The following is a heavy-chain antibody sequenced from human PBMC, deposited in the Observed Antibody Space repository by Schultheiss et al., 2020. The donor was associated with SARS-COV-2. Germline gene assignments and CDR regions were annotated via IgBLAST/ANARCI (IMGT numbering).Heavy chain of an antibody. J-gene: IGHJ4*02. CDR1: GGSISSSSYY. CDR2: IYHSGST. V-gene: IGHV4-39*07. D-gene: IGHD3-10*01. Sequence: SETLSLTCTVSGGSISSSSYYWGWIRQPPGKGLEWIGSIYHSGSTYYNPSLKSRVTISVDTSKNQFSLKLSSVTAADTAVYYCARGTPLWFGELFLNRPNYFDYWGQGTLVTVSS. CDR3: ARGTPLWFGELFLNRPNYFDY.